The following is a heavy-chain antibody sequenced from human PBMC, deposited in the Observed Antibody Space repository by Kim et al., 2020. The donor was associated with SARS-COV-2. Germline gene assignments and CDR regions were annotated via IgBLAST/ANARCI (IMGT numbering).Heavy chain of an antibody. J-gene: IGHJ5*02. CDR3: ARAGSSSGDGVGWFDP. Sequence: ASVKVSCKASGYTFTGYYMHWVRQAPGQGLEWMGRINPNSGGTNYAQKFQGRVTMTRDTSISTAYMELSRLRSDDTAVYYCARAGSSSGDGVGWFDPWGQRTLVTVSS. CDR1: GYTFTGYY. V-gene: IGHV1-2*06. CDR2: INPNSGGT. D-gene: IGHD6-13*01.